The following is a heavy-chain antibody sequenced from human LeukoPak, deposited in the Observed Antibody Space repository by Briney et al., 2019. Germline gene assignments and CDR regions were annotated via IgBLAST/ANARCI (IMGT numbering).Heavy chain of an antibody. D-gene: IGHD3-22*01. J-gene: IGHJ4*02. CDR2: IYHSGST. V-gene: IGHV4-38-2*02. CDR3: ASIVFKTGDSSGYPPSAFDY. CDR1: DYSISSGYY. Sequence: PSETLSLTRTVSDYSISSGYYWGWIRQPPGKGLEWIGSIYHSGSTYCNPSLKSRVTISVDTSKNQFSLKLSSVTAADTAVYYCASIVFKTGDSSGYPPSAFDYWGQGTLVTVSS.